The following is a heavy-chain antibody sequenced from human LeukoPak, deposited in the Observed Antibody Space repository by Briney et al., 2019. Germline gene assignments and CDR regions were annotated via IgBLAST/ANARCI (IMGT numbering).Heavy chain of an antibody. V-gene: IGHV3-15*01. D-gene: IGHD2-15*01. CDR1: GFTFTNAW. CDR2: IKSKSDGGTT. CDR3: VRRVFGQCGPGSCPNDY. Sequence: GGSLRLSCAASGFTFTNAWMNWVRQAPGKGLEWVGRIKSKSDGGTTDYAAPVKGRFTISRDDSKNTVDLQMNSLKTEDTAVYYCVRRVFGQCGPGSCPNDYWGQGTLVTVSS. J-gene: IGHJ4*02.